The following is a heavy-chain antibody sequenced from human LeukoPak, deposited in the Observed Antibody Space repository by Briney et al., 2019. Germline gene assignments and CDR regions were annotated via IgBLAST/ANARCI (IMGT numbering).Heavy chain of an antibody. CDR2: ISGSGGST. CDR1: GFTFSSYA. J-gene: IGHJ4*02. V-gene: IGHV3-23*01. CDR3: AKGFCSSTSCTSYFDY. D-gene: IGHD2-2*01. Sequence: GGSLRLSCAASGFTFSSYAMSWVRQAPGKGLEWVSAISGSGGSTYYADSVKGRFTISRDNSKNTLYLQMNSLRAEDTVVYYCAKGFCSSTSCTSYFDYWGQGTLVTVSS.